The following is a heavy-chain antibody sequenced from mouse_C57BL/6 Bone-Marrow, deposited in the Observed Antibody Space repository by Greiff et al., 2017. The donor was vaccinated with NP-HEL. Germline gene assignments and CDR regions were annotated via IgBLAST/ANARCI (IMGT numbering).Heavy chain of an antibody. V-gene: IGHV1-20*01. CDR1: GYSFTGYF. Sequence: EVQLQESGPELVKPGDSVKISCKASGYSFTGYFMNWVMQSHGTSLEWIGRINPYNGDTFYNQKFKGKATLTVDKSSSTAHMELRSLTSEDSAVYYCAREATVTPWFAYWGQGTLVTVSA. CDR2: INPYNGDT. D-gene: IGHD1-1*01. CDR3: AREATVTPWFAY. J-gene: IGHJ3*01.